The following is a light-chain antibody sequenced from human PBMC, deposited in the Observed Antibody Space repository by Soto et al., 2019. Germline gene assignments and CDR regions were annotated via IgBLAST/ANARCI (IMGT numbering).Light chain of an antibody. Sequence: QSALTQPASVSGSPGQSITISCTGASSDIGDFNYVSWYQQHPGKAPKLIIYGVSNRPSGISNRFSGSKSGNTASLTISGLQAEDEADYYCSSYTRTNTLVFGGGTKVTVL. J-gene: IGLJ2*01. CDR3: SSYTRTNTLV. CDR1: SSDIGDFNY. V-gene: IGLV2-14*01. CDR2: GVS.